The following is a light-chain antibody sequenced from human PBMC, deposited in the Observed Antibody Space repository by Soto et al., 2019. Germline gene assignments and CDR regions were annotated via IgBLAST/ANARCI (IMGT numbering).Light chain of an antibody. J-gene: IGKJ2*01. CDR2: GAS. V-gene: IGKV3-20*01. Sequence: EIVLTQSPGTLSLSPGGRATLSCRATQSVSSNYLAWYQQTPGQAPRLLIYGASIRATDIPDRFSGSGSGTDFTLTISRLEPEDFAVYYCQHYGSSPPNTFGQGTKLEIK. CDR1: QSVSSNY. CDR3: QHYGSSPPNT.